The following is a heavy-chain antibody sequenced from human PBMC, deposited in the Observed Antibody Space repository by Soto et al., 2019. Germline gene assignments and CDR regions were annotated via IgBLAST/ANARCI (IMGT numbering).Heavy chain of an antibody. V-gene: IGHV4-59*02. D-gene: IGHD1-1*01. CDR2: IFYNGGT. Sequence: KTSETLSLTCTVSGDSVSTYYWSWIRQSPGKGLQWIGYIFYNGGTAYNPSLKSRVTMSLDMSKKQFSLKLTSVTAADTAAYYCARVPLVHKVIDYWGQGTLVTVSS. CDR3: ARVPLVHKVIDY. J-gene: IGHJ4*02. CDR1: GDSVSTYY.